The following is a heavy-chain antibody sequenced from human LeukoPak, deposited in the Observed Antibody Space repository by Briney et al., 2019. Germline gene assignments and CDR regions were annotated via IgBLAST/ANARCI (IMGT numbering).Heavy chain of an antibody. D-gene: IGHD6-13*01. J-gene: IGHJ4*02. Sequence: GGSLRLSCAASGFTFSAYVLTWVRQAPGKGLGWVSSISGTGTTYYADSVKGRFTISRDNSQKTLYLQISSLRPEDTARYYCAKWAGDETYSSTYYGPLDHWGQGTLVTVSS. CDR3: AKWAGDETYSSTYYGPLDH. CDR1: GFTFSAYV. V-gene: IGHV3-23*01. CDR2: ISGTGTT.